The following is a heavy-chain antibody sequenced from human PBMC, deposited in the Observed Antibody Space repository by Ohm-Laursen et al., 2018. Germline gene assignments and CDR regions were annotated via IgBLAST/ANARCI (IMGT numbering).Heavy chain of an antibody. D-gene: IGHD1-26*01. CDR1: GYTFTGYY. J-gene: IGHJ4*02. CDR3: ARLVRHSGEGDY. V-gene: IGHV1-46*01. Sequence: GASVKVSCKASGYTFTGYYMHWVRQAPGQGLEWMGIIKSTDDTRTYAQKFQGRVTMTKDRSTSTVYMELSSLRSDDTAVYYCARLVRHSGEGDYWGQGTLVTVSS. CDR2: IKSTDDTR.